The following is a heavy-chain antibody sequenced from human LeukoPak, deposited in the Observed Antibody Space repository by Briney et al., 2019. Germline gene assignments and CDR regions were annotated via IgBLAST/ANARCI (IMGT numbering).Heavy chain of an antibody. J-gene: IGHJ4*02. CDR1: GGTFSSYA. Sequence: SVKVSCKASGGTFSSYAISWVRQAPGQGLEWMGGIIPIFGTANCAQKFQGRVTITADESTSTAYMELSSLRSEDTAVYYCARARPIAYGDYTAFDYWGQGTLVTVSS. D-gene: IGHD4-17*01. CDR3: ARARPIAYGDYTAFDY. CDR2: IIPIFGTA. V-gene: IGHV1-69*13.